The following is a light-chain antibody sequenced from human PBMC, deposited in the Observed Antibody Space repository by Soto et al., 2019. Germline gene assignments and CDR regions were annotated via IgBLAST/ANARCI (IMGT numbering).Light chain of an antibody. J-gene: IGKJ1*01. CDR3: QQYGSSPGT. V-gene: IGKV3-20*01. CDR2: GAS. CDR1: QNVANY. Sequence: EIVLTQSQAILSLSPGERGNLYCRASQNVANYLDWYQQKPGQAPRLLIYGASSRATGIPDRFSGSGSGTDFTLTISGLEPEDCAVYYCQQYGSSPGTFGQGTKVDI.